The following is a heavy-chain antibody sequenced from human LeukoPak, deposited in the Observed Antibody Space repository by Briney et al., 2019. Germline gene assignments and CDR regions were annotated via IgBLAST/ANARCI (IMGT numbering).Heavy chain of an antibody. J-gene: IGHJ4*02. CDR1: GFMFDDYG. CDR3: ARDDPGIAAAGVFDY. CDR2: ISSGGHTI. D-gene: IGHD6-13*01. Sequence: GGSLRLSCAASGFMFDDYGMSWVRQAPGKGLEWVSYISSGGHTIYYADSVKGRFTISRDNAKNSLYLQMDSLRAEDTAVYYCARDDPGIAAAGVFDYWGQGTLVTVSS. V-gene: IGHV3-48*04.